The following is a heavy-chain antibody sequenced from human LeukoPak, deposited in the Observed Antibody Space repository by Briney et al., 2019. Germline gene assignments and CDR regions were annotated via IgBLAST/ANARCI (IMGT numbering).Heavy chain of an antibody. J-gene: IGHJ4*02. CDR3: ARDPLGGWADY. CDR2: ISANNGNT. V-gene: IGHV1-18*01. CDR1: GYTFTSYG. Sequence: ASVKVSCKASGYTFTSYGISWVRQAPGQGLEWMAWISANNGNTNYAQKLQGRVTMTTDTSTSTAYMELRSLRSDDTAVYYCARDPLGGWADYWGQGTLVTVSS. D-gene: IGHD6-19*01.